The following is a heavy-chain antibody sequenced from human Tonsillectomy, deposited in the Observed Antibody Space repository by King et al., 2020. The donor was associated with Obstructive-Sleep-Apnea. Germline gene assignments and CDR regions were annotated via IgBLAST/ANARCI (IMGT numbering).Heavy chain of an antibody. CDR2: ISYDGSNK. CDR1: GFPFSTYT. J-gene: IGHJ4*02. V-gene: IGHV3-30-3*01. Sequence: VQLVESGGGVVQPGRSLRLSCAASGFPFSTYTMHWVRQAPGKGLEWVAVISYDGSNKYYADSVKGRFTISRDNSQSTLYLQMNRLRADDRAVYYCARTGWGSYTSACFDYWGQGTLVTVSS. CDR3: ARTGWGSYTSACFDY. D-gene: IGHD6-19*01.